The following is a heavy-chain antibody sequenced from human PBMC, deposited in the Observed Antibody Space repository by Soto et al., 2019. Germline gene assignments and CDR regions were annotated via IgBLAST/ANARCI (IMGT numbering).Heavy chain of an antibody. CDR3: AKVGYYYEQFDQWYFDL. V-gene: IGHV3-23*01. Sequence: EVQLLESGGGLLQPGGSLRLSCAASGFTFSSYAMTWVRQAPGKGLEWVSAITRSGDYTQYADSVKGRFTISRDNSKNTLYLQMISLRAVDTAVYYCAKVGYYYEQFDQWYFDLWGRGTLVTVSS. J-gene: IGHJ2*01. CDR1: GFTFSSYA. CDR2: ITRSGDYT. D-gene: IGHD3-22*01.